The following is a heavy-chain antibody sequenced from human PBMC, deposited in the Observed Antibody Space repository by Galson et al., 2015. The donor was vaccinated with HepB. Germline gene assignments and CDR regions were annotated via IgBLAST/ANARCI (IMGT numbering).Heavy chain of an antibody. CDR1: GFTYSNYE. CDR3: ARWTRIVAGGTNYYYYDP. CDR2: ISSSGSTI. Sequence: SLRLSCAVSGFTYSNYEMNWVRQAPGKGLEWVSYISSSGSTIYYADSVKGRFTISRDNSKNSLYLQMSSLRVEDTTVYYCARWTRIVAGGTNYYYYDPWGQGTLVTVSS. J-gene: IGHJ5*02. V-gene: IGHV3-48*03. D-gene: IGHD3-22*01.